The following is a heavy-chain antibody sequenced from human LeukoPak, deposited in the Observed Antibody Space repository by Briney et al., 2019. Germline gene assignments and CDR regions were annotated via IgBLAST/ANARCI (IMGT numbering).Heavy chain of an antibody. CDR1: GGSISSSNW. J-gene: IGHJ4*02. CDR3: ARGSVVVPAVFFDY. CDR2: IYHSGST. V-gene: IGHV4-4*02. D-gene: IGHD2-2*01. Sequence: PSETLSLTCAVSGGSISSSNWWSWVRQPPGKGLEWIGEIYHSGSTNYNPSLKSRVTISVDKSKNQFSLKLSSVTAADTAVYYCARGSVVVPAVFFDYWGQGTLVTVSS.